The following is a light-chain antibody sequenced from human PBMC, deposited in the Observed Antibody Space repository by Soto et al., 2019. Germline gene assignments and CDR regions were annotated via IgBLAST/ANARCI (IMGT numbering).Light chain of an antibody. Sequence: QCALTQPPSLSGAPGQTVIISCSGSISNLGAPYDVNWFRQLPGTVPRLLIYGNNNRPSGVPDRFSGSKSGTSASLAITGLQAEDEADYYCQSYDSSLRGYVFGTGTKVNVL. J-gene: IGLJ1*01. CDR1: ISNLGAPYD. CDR2: GNN. CDR3: QSYDSSLRGYV. V-gene: IGLV1-40*01.